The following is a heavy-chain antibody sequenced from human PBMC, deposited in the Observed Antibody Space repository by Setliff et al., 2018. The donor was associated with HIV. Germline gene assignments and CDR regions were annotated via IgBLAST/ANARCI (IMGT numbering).Heavy chain of an antibody. V-gene: IGHV4-34*01. J-gene: IGHJ3*02. CDR2: INHSGST. CDR3: ARGRRNEWELLLLAFDM. CDR1: AGSFSGYY. Sequence: SETLSLTCAVYAGSFSGYYWSWIRQPLGKGLEWIGEINHSGSTNYNPSLKSRVTISVDTSKNQFSLKLSSVTAADTAVYYCARGRRNEWELLLLAFDMWGQGTMVTVSS. D-gene: IGHD1-26*01.